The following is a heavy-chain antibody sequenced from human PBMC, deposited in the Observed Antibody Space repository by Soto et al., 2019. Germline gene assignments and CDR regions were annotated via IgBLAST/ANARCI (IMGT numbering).Heavy chain of an antibody. D-gene: IGHD1-26*01. J-gene: IGHJ3*02. CDR3: AKDRGGSYTPDAFDI. CDR2: ISGSGGST. V-gene: IGHV3-23*01. CDR1: GFTFSSYA. Sequence: EVQLLESGGGLVQPGGSLNLPCAAPGFTFSSYAMTWVRQAPGRGLEWVSAISGSGGSTYYADSVKGRFTISRDNSKNTLYLQMNSLRAEDTAVYYCAKDRGGSYTPDAFDIWGQGTMVTVSS.